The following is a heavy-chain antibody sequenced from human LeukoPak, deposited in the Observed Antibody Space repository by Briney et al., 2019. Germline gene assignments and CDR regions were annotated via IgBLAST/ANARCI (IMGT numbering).Heavy chain of an antibody. CDR3: AKASWVSHADAVL. V-gene: IGHV3-23*01. CDR2: LRGDGDT. D-gene: IGHD2-15*01. Sequence: GGSLRLSCVASGFTFSSFAMSWVRQAPARGLEWVSSLRGDGDTFYADSVKRRLTLSRDNSRSTVYLQLTILRGEDTAIYYCAKASWVSHADAVLWGQGTPVTVSS. CDR1: GFTFSSFA. J-gene: IGHJ4*02.